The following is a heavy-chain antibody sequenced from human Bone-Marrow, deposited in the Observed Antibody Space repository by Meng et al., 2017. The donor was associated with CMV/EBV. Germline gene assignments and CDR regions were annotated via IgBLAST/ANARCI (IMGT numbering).Heavy chain of an antibody. CDR3: ARGENFWSGYYYYYGMDV. CDR2: ISSSGSTI. V-gene: IGHV3-48*03. CDR1: GFTFSSYE. J-gene: IGHJ6*01. Sequence: GESLKISCAASGFTFSSYEMNWVRQAPGKGLEWVSYISSSGSTIYYADSVKGRFTISRDNAKNSLYLQMNSLRAEDTAVYYCARGENFWSGYYYYYGMDVWGQGTTVTVYS. D-gene: IGHD3-3*01.